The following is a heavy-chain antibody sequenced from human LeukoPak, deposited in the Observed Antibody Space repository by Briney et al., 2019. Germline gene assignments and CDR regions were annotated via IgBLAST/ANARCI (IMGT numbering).Heavy chain of an antibody. J-gene: IGHJ4*02. CDR2: IYHSGST. CDR3: ASGEWELLN. D-gene: IGHD1-26*01. Sequence: SETLSLTCTVSGGSISSYYWSWIRQPPGKGLEWIGYIYHSGSTNYNPSLKSRVTISVDTSKNQFSLKLSSVTAADTAVYYCASGEWELLNWGQGTLVTVSS. V-gene: IGHV4-59*01. CDR1: GGSISSYY.